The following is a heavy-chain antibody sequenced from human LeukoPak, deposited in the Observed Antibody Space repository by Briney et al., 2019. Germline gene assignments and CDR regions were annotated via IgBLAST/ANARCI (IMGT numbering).Heavy chain of an antibody. D-gene: IGHD6-19*01. J-gene: IGHJ4*02. V-gene: IGHV3-74*01. Sequence: GGSLRVSCAASGFTFSSYWMHWVRQAPGKGLVWVSRINSGESSTSFADSVKGRFTISRDNAKNRLYLQRNSLRAEDTAVYYCAVSVGIAVAGTTPFDYWGQGTLVTVSS. CDR2: INSGESST. CDR1: GFTFSSYW. CDR3: AVSVGIAVAGTTPFDY.